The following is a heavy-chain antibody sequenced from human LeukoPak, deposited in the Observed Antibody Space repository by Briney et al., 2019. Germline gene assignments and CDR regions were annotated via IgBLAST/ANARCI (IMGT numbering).Heavy chain of an antibody. V-gene: IGHV1-2*02. CDR3: ARDSAEDFYDSSGSYIFDI. CDR2: INPNSGGT. CDR1: GYTFTGYY. Sequence: GASVKVSCKASGYTFTGYYMHWVRQAPGQGLEWMGWINPNSGGTNYAQKFQGRVSMTTDTSTRIVYMDLRSLRSDDTAVYYCARDSAEDFYDSSGSYIFDIRGQGTMVTVSS. J-gene: IGHJ3*02. D-gene: IGHD3-22*01.